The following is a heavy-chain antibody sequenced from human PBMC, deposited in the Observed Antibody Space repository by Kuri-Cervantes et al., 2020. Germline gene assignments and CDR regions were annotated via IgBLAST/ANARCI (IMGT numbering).Heavy chain of an antibody. CDR3: ARLGYSGFGVDY. CDR2: IYLFDSDT. Sequence: KVSCKGSGYSLADYWIGWVRQMPGKGLEWMGIIYLFDSDTKYNPSFQGQVTISADKSISAAYLQWSSLRASDTAMYYCARLGYSGFGVDYWGQGTLVTVSS. D-gene: IGHD5-12*01. J-gene: IGHJ4*02. V-gene: IGHV5-51*01. CDR1: GYSLADYW.